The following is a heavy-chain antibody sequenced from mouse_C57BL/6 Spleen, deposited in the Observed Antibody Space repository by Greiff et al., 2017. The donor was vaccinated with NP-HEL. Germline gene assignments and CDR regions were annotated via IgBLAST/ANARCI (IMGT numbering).Heavy chain of an antibody. CDR1: GFNIKDYY. V-gene: IGHV14-1*01. D-gene: IGHD1-1*01. Sequence: VQLQQSGAELVRPGASVKLSCTASGFNIKDYYMHWVKQRPEQGLEWIGRIDPEDGDTEYAPKFQGKATMTADTSSNTAYLQLSSLTSEDTSVYYCTAGILQRVSAMDYWGQGTTVTVSS. J-gene: IGHJ4*01. CDR3: TAGILQRVSAMDY. CDR2: IDPEDGDT.